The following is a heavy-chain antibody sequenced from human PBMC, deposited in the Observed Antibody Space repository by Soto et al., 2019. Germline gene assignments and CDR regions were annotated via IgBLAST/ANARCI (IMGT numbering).Heavy chain of an antibody. CDR3: ARGRELIAAAGKYYFDY. D-gene: IGHD6-13*01. V-gene: IGHV4-34*01. J-gene: IGHJ4*02. CDR1: GGSFSGYY. Sequence: PSETLSLTCAVYGGSFSGYYWSWIRQPPGKGLEWIGEINHSGSTNYNPSLKSRVTISVDTSKNQFSLELSSVTAADTAVYYCARGRELIAAAGKYYFDYWGQGTLVTVSS. CDR2: INHSGST.